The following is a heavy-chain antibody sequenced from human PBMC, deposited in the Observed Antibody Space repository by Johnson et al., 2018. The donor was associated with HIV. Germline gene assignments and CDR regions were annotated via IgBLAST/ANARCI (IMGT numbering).Heavy chain of an antibody. J-gene: IGHJ3*02. V-gene: IGHV3-30*02. CDR3: AKCIWGSSLIDAFDI. CDR2: IRYDGSTI. D-gene: IGHD6-13*01. Sequence: VQLVESGGGVVQPGGSLRLSCAASGFSFSSYGMHWVRQAPGKGLEWVAFIRYDGSTIYYADSVKGRFTISRDNAKNSLYLQMNSLRAEDTAVYYCAKCIWGSSLIDAFDIWGQGTMVTVSS. CDR1: GFSFSSYG.